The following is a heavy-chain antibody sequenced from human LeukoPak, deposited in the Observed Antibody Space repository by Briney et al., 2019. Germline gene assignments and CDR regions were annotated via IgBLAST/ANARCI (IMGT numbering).Heavy chain of an antibody. CDR1: GFTFSSYA. Sequence: GGSLRLSCAAPGFTFSSYAMHWVRQAPGKGLEWVAVISYDGSNKYYADSVKGRFTIPRDNSKNTLYLQMNSLRAEDTAVYYCARDRSGSSPPGYYMDVWGKGTTVTVSS. J-gene: IGHJ6*03. CDR3: ARDRSGSSPPGYYMDV. V-gene: IGHV3-30*01. CDR2: ISYDGSNK. D-gene: IGHD6-13*01.